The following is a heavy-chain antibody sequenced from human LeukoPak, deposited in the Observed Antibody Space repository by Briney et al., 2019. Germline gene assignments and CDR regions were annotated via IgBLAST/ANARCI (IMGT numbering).Heavy chain of an antibody. V-gene: IGHV4-34*01. Sequence: SETLSLTCAVSGGSFSGYDWTWIRQPPGKGLEWIGEINDSGSTDYSPSLESRIIFSVDMSKNQFSLRLTSVSAADTAVYYCARGEHRRSTGWHYYYGLDVWGQGTTVTVSS. CDR2: INDSGST. CDR1: GGSFSGYD. D-gene: IGHD2-2*01. CDR3: ARGEHRRSTGWHYYYGLDV. J-gene: IGHJ6*02.